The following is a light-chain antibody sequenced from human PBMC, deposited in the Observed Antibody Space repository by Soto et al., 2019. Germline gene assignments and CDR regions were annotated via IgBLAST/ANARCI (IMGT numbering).Light chain of an antibody. V-gene: IGKV3-20*01. J-gene: IGKJ2*01. CDR1: QSVSTRY. CDR3: HQFGRSPPAFT. CDR2: GAS. Sequence: ESMLTQSPGTLSLSPGERATLSCRASQSVSTRYLAWYQQKPGQAPRLLIYGASIRATGIPDRFSGSGSGTDFTLTILRLAPEDFAVYYCHQFGRSPPAFTFGQGTKLEI.